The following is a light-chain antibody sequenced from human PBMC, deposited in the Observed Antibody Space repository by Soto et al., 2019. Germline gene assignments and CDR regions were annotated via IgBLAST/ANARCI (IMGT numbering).Light chain of an antibody. CDR2: EGS. CDR1: SSDVGSYNL. CDR3: CSYASSSRG. Sequence: QSALTQPASVSGSPGQSITISCTGTSSDVGSYNLVSWYQQHPGKAPKLMIYEGSKRPSGVSNRFSGSKSGNTASLTISGLQAVVEADYYCCSYASSSRGFGGGPK. J-gene: IGLJ3*02. V-gene: IGLV2-23*01.